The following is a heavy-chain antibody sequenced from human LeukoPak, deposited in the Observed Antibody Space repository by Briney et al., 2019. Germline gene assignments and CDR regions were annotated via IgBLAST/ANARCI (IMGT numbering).Heavy chain of an antibody. CDR3: AKDQGWFGETEFDP. Sequence: GGSLRLSCAASGFTFSSYGMHWVRQAPGRGLEWVAFIRYDGSNKYYADSVKGRFTISRDNSKNTLYLQMNSLRAEDTAVYYCAKDQGWFGETEFDPWGQGTLVTVSS. CDR2: IRYDGSNK. CDR1: GFTFSSYG. D-gene: IGHD3-10*01. V-gene: IGHV3-30*02. J-gene: IGHJ5*02.